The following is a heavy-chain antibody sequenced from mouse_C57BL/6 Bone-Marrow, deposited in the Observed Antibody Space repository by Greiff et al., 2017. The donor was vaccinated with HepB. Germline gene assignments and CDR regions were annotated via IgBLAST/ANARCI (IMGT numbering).Heavy chain of an antibody. CDR1: GYTFTSYG. V-gene: IGHV1-81*01. Sequence: QVQLQQSGAELARPGASVKLSCKASGYTFTSYGISWVKQRTGQGLEWIGKIYPRSGNTYYNEKFKGKATLTADKSSSTAYMELRSLTSEDSSVYFCARDLSRGPRTACFAYWGQGTLVTVSS. J-gene: IGHJ3*01. CDR2: IYPRSGNT. CDR3: ARDLSRGPRTACFAY.